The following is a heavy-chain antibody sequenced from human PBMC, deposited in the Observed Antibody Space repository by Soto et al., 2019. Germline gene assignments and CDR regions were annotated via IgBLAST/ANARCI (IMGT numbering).Heavy chain of an antibody. J-gene: IGHJ6*02. CDR1: GFTVSSNY. Sequence: GGSLRLSCAASGFTVSSNYMSWVRQAPGKGLEWVSVIYSGGSTYYADSVKGRFDISRHNSKNTLYLQMNSLTAEDTAVYYCTTSMSDFWSGYPPQDYYYYGMDVWGQGTTVTVSS. CDR2: IYSGGST. V-gene: IGHV3-53*04. D-gene: IGHD3-3*01. CDR3: TTSMSDFWSGYPPQDYYYYGMDV.